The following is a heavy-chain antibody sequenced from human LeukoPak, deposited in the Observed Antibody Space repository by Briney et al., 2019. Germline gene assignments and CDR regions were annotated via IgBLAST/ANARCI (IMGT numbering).Heavy chain of an antibody. D-gene: IGHD3-10*01. CDR2: INHSGST. Sequence: PSETLSLTCAVYGGSFSGYYWTWVRQPPAKGLEWIGEINHSGSTNYNPSLKSRVTMSVDTSMNQFSLRLNSVTAADTAVYYCARAYGSGSYHSNWFESWGQGTLVIVSS. V-gene: IGHV4-34*01. J-gene: IGHJ5*01. CDR3: ARAYGSGSYHSNWFES. CDR1: GGSFSGYY.